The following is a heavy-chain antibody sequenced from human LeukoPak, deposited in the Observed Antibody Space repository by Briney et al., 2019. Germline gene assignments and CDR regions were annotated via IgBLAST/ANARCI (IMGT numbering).Heavy chain of an antibody. D-gene: IGHD3-16*02. CDR2: ISADNGNA. J-gene: IGHJ4*02. CDR3: ARHDYIWGSYRYRFFDY. Sequence: ASVKVSCKTSGYTFTSYGVNWVRQAPGQGLEWMGWISADNGNANYAQKFQGRVTMTTDTSTSTAYMELRSLISDDTAVYCCARHDYIWGSYRYRFFDYWGQGTLVTVSS. CDR1: GYTFTSYG. V-gene: IGHV1-18*01.